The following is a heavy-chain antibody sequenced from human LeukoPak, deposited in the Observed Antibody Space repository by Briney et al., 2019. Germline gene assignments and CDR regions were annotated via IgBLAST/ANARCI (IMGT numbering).Heavy chain of an antibody. V-gene: IGHV4-4*02. J-gene: IGHJ3*02. D-gene: IGHD4-17*01. Sequence: SETLSLTCAVSAGFINSSNWWSWVRQPPGKGLEWIGEIFHTGDANYNPSLKSRVTMSVDTSKNQFSLKLSSVTAVDTAVYYCARKATTGPTKAAFDIWGQGTMVTVSS. CDR3: ARKATTGPTKAAFDI. CDR2: IFHTGDA. CDR1: AGFINSSNW.